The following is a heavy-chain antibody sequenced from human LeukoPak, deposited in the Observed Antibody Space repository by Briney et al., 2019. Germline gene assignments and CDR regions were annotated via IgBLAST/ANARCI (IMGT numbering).Heavy chain of an antibody. V-gene: IGHV3-30*18. CDR1: GFTFSSYG. J-gene: IGHJ4*02. CDR3: AKSRRDGYNLGA. D-gene: IGHD5-24*01. CDR2: ISYDGSNK. Sequence: GRSLRLSCAASGFTFSSYGMHWVRQAPGKGLEWVAVISYDGSNKYYADSVKGRFTISRDNSKNTLYLQMNSLRAEDTAVYYCAKSRRDGYNLGARGQGTLVTVSS.